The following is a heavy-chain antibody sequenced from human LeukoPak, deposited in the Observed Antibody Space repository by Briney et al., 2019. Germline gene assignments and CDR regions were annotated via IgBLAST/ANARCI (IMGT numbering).Heavy chain of an antibody. Sequence: PSETLSLTCTVSGYSISSGYYWGWIRQPPGKGLEWIGSIYHSGITYYNPSLKSRVTISVDTSKNQFSLKLSSVTAADTAVYYCARESWYRVDYWGQGTLVTVSS. D-gene: IGHD6-13*01. V-gene: IGHV4-38-2*02. CDR3: ARESWYRVDY. CDR1: GYSISSGYY. CDR2: IYHSGIT. J-gene: IGHJ4*02.